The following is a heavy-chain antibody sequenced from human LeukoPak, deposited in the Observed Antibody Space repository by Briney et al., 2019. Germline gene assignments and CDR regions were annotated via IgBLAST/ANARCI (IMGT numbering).Heavy chain of an antibody. D-gene: IGHD2-21*02. CDR2: INAYNGDT. Sequence: ASVKVSCKASNYTFTSYGISWVRQAPGQGLEWMAWINAYNGDTNYAQKFQGRVTLTTETSTSTAYMELRSLRSDDTAVYFCARDGSGVWFDYWGQGTLDTVSS. J-gene: IGHJ4*02. CDR3: ARDGSGVWFDY. V-gene: IGHV1-18*01. CDR1: NYTFTSYG.